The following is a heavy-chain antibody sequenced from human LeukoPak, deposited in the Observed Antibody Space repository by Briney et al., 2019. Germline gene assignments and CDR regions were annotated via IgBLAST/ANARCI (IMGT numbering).Heavy chain of an antibody. V-gene: IGHV1-2*02. J-gene: IGHJ4*02. CDR3: ATVDYGDYRASAY. CDR1: GYTFTGYY. D-gene: IGHD4-17*01. CDR2: INPNSGGT. Sequence: ASVKVSCKASGYTFTGYYMHWVRQAPGQGLEWMGWINPNSGGTNYAQKFQGRVTMTRDTSISTAYMELSRLRSDDTAVYYCATVDYGDYRASAYWGQGTLVTVSS.